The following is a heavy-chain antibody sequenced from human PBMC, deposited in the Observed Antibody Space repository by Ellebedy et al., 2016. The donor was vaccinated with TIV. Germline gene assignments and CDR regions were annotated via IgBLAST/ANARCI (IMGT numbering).Heavy chain of an antibody. CDR1: GFSFSSYS. D-gene: IGHD3-9*01. V-gene: IGHV3-21*04. CDR3: ATDRGYFNFDY. CDR2: ISGSSTYI. Sequence: GESLKISCEVSGFSFSSYSVNWVRQAPGKGLGWVSSISGSSTYINYADSVKGRFTISRDKAQNSLYLQMSSLRADDTAVYYGATDRGYFNFDYWGQGSLITVSS. J-gene: IGHJ4*02.